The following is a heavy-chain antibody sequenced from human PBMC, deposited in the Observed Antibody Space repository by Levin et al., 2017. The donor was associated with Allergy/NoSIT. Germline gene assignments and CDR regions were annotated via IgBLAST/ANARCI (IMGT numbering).Heavy chain of an antibody. V-gene: IGHV1-2*02. CDR2: INPNTGVT. CDR3: AKSIGHCTGVNWF. D-gene: IGHD2-8*02. Sequence: GESLKISCKASGYTFTDHFMSWVRQAPGQGLEWMGWINPNTGVTNYAQKFRGRVTMTRDTSISTANMELSSLRSDDTAVYYCAKSIGHCTGVNWFWGQGTLVTVSS. CDR1: GYTFTDHF. J-gene: IGHJ4*02.